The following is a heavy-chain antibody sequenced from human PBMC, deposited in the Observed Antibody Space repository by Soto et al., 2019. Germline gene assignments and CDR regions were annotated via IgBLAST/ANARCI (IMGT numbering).Heavy chain of an antibody. CDR2: IYWNDDK. V-gene: IGHV2-5*01. CDR1: GFSLSTRGEG. D-gene: IGHD5-12*01. Sequence: SGPTLVNPTQTLTLNCTLSGFSLSTRGEGVGWIRQPPGQALEWLAVIYWNDDKRYSPSLKNRLTITKDTAKNQVVLTMTNMDPVDTATYYCAHFSGYEQFDYWGQGTLVTVAS. J-gene: IGHJ4*02. CDR3: AHFSGYEQFDY.